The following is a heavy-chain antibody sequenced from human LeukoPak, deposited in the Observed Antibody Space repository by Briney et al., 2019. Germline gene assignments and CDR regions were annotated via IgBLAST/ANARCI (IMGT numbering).Heavy chain of an antibody. V-gene: IGHV3-23*01. Sequence: PGRSLRLSCAASGFTFSNYAMHWVRQAPGKGLEWVSAISGSGGSTYYADSVKGRFTISRDNSKNTLYLQMNSLRAEDTAVYYCAKDQGIWSFDPWGQGTLVTVSS. CDR2: ISGSGGST. J-gene: IGHJ5*02. D-gene: IGHD6-13*01. CDR1: GFTFSNYA. CDR3: AKDQGIWSFDP.